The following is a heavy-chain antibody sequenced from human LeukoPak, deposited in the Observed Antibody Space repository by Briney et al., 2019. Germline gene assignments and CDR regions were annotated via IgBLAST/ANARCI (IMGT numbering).Heavy chain of an antibody. CDR3: VKVGSIVAYDY. Sequence: GGSLRLSCSASGSTFSSYAMHWVRQAPGKGLEYVSAISSNEGSTYYADSVKGRFTISRDNSKNTLYLQMSSLRAEDTAVYYCVKVGSIVAYDYWGQGTLVTVSS. J-gene: IGHJ4*02. D-gene: IGHD2-15*01. CDR1: GSTFSSYA. V-gene: IGHV3-64D*06. CDR2: ISSNEGST.